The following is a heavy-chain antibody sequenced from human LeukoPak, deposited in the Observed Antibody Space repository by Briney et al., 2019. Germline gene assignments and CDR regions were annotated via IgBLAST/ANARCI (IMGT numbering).Heavy chain of an antibody. V-gene: IGHV3-74*01. CDR1: GFTFSDYW. J-gene: IGHJ4*02. D-gene: IGHD4-17*01. CDR3: ASALTTVTPHFHY. Sequence: PGGSLRLPCAASGFTFSDYWMHWVRQAPGKGLVWVSRIDTDGSSATYADSVKGRFTISRDNAKNTVYLLMNSLRVEDTGVYYCASALTTVTPHFHYWGQGTLVTVSS. CDR2: IDTDGSSA.